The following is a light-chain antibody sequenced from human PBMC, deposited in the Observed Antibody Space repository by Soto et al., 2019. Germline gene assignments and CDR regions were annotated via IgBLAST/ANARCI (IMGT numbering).Light chain of an antibody. Sequence: EIVLTQSPGTLSLSPGERATLSCRASQSVSSSYLAWYQQKPGQAPRLLIYGASSRATGIPDRFSGSGSGTDFTLTINSLQPDDFTTYYCQQYDTYPLTFGGGTKVDIK. V-gene: IGKV3-20*01. CDR2: GAS. CDR3: QQYDTYPLT. J-gene: IGKJ4*01. CDR1: QSVSSSY.